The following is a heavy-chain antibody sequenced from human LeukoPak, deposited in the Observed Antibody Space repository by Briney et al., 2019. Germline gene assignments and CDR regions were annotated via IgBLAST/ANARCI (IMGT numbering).Heavy chain of an antibody. CDR1: GFTFSSYA. Sequence: PGGSLRLSCAASGFTFSSYAMHWVRQAPGKGLEWVAVISYDGSNKYYADSVKGRFTISRDNSKNTLYLQMNSLRAEDTAVYYCARDRTIFGVTIFDYWGQGTLVTVSS. D-gene: IGHD3-3*01. CDR3: ARDRTIFGVTIFDY. J-gene: IGHJ4*02. CDR2: ISYDGSNK. V-gene: IGHV3-30*04.